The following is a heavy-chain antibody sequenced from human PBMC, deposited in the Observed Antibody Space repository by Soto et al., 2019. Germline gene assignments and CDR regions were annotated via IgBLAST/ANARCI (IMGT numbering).Heavy chain of an antibody. Sequence: SVKVSCKASGGTFSSYTISWVRQAPGQGLEWMGRIIPILGIANYAQKFQGRVTITADKSTSTAYMELSSLRSEDTAVYYCAREGGPAAGYYDSSGSGDFDYWGQGTLVTVSS. D-gene: IGHD3-22*01. CDR2: IIPILGIA. CDR1: GGTFSSYT. CDR3: AREGGPAAGYYDSSGSGDFDY. V-gene: IGHV1-69*04. J-gene: IGHJ4*02.